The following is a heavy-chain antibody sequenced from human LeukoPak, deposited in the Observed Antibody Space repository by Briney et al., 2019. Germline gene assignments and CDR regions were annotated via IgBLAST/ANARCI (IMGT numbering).Heavy chain of an antibody. CDR3: ARDHDGSGFDY. CDR2: IYSGGST. CDR1: GFTVSNNY. V-gene: IGHV3-53*01. Sequence: GGSLRLSCAASGFTVSNNYMSWVRQAPGKGLEWVSVIYSGGSTYYADSVKGRFTISRDNSKNTLYLQMNSLRAEDTAVYYCARDHDGSGFDYWGQGTLVTVSS. D-gene: IGHD3-10*01. J-gene: IGHJ4*02.